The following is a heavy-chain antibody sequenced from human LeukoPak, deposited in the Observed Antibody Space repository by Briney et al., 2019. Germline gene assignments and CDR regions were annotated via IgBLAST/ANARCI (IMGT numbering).Heavy chain of an antibody. CDR2: INPNSGGT. J-gene: IGHJ4*02. Sequence: EASVKVSCKASGYTFTGYYMHWVRQAPGQGLEWMGWINPNSGGTNYAQKFQGRVTMTRDTSISTAYMELSRLRSDDTAVYYCARALFGDYQENHSQPEDIPFDYWGQGTLVTVSS. D-gene: IGHD4-17*01. CDR1: GYTFTGYY. CDR3: ARALFGDYQENHSQPEDIPFDY. V-gene: IGHV1-2*02.